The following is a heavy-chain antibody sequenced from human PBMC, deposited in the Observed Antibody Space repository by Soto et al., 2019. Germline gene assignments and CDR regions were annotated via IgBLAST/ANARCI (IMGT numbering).Heavy chain of an antibody. J-gene: IGHJ4*02. Sequence: QLQLQASGPGLVKPSETLSLTCTVSGGSVSSSDYYWGWIRQPPGEGLEWIGNIYYSGSTYYNPSPKSQVTISVDTSKNQFSLKLISVTAADPAAYYCARRNEGSANVDYWGQGTLVTVS. CDR3: ARRNEGSANVDY. D-gene: IGHD1-1*01. CDR1: GGSVSSSDYY. V-gene: IGHV4-39*01. CDR2: IYYSGST.